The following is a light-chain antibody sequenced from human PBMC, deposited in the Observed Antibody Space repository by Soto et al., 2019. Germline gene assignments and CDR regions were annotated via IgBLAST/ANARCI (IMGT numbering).Light chain of an antibody. V-gene: IGLV2-8*01. Sequence: QSALTQPPSASGAPGQSVTISCTGTSSDIGAYNYVSWYQQHAGKAPKLVIYEDTNRPSGVPDRFSGSKSANSASLTVSGLQAEDEADYYCRSFATSKTWVFGGGTKLTVL. J-gene: IGLJ3*02. CDR2: EDT. CDR1: SSDIGAYNY. CDR3: RSFATSKTWV.